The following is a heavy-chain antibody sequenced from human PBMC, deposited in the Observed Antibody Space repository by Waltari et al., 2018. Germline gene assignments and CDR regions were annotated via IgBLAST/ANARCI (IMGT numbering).Heavy chain of an antibody. D-gene: IGHD3-10*01. Sequence: EVQLVQSGAEVKKPGATVKISCKASGYTFTAYYMHWVQQAPGKGLEWMGRVDPEDGETIYAEKFQGRVTMTRDTSISTAYMELSRLRSDDTAVYYCARVQGSYFDYWGQGTLVTVSS. CDR2: VDPEDGET. V-gene: IGHV1-69-2*01. CDR1: GYTFTAYY. CDR3: ARVQGSYFDY. J-gene: IGHJ4*02.